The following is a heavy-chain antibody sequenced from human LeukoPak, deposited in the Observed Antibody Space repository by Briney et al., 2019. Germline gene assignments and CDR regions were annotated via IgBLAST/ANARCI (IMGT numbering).Heavy chain of an antibody. J-gene: IGHJ4*02. CDR3: AKLHNLNCDY. D-gene: IGHD1-14*01. Sequence: PGGSLRLSCAASGFPFNAYWMTWVRQAPGKGLEWVSTISGSGGSTYYADSVKGRFTISRDSSKNTLYLQMNNLRPEDTAVYYCAKLHNLNCDYWGLGTLVTVSS. CDR2: ISGSGGST. V-gene: IGHV3-23*01. CDR1: GFPFNAYW.